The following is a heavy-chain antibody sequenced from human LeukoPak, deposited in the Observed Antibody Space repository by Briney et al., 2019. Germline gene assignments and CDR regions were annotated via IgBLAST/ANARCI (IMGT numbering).Heavy chain of an antibody. D-gene: IGHD5-12*01. V-gene: IGHV4-59*01. J-gene: IGHJ5*02. CDR2: IYYSGST. CDR1: GGSISSYY. CDR3: AGSIVATPYGRNWFDP. Sequence: SETLSLTCTVSGGSISSYYWSWIRQPPGKGLEWIGYIYYSGSTNYNPSLKSRVTISVDTSKNQFSLKLSSVTAADTAVYYCAGSIVATPYGRNWFDPWGQGTLVTVSS.